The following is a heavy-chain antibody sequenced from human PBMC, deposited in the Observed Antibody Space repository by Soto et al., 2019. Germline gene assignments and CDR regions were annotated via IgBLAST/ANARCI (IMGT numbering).Heavy chain of an antibody. J-gene: IGHJ4*02. Sequence: SETLSLTCTVSGGSISSYYWSWIRRPPGKGLEWIGYIYYSGSTNYNPSLKSRVTISVDTSKNQFSLKLSSVTAADTAVYDCARVFNYYDSSGYESCFDYWGRGT. CDR2: IYYSGST. V-gene: IGHV4-59*01. CDR3: ARVFNYYDSSGYESCFDY. CDR1: GGSISSYY. D-gene: IGHD3-22*01.